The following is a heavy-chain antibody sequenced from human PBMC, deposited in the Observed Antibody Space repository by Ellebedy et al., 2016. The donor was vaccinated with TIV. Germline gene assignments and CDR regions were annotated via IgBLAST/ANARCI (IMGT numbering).Heavy chain of an antibody. Sequence: SETLSLTCTVSGGSIYSYYWSWIRQPPGKGLEWIGYISHSGSTNYNSSLKSRVTISVDTSKNQFSLKLSSVTAADTAVYYCARLKATRDQYCSGGSCYRYYYYYYGMDVWGQGTTVTVSS. J-gene: IGHJ6*02. D-gene: IGHD2-15*01. V-gene: IGHV4-59*08. CDR3: ARLKATRDQYCSGGSCYRYYYYYYGMDV. CDR1: GGSIYSYY. CDR2: ISHSGST.